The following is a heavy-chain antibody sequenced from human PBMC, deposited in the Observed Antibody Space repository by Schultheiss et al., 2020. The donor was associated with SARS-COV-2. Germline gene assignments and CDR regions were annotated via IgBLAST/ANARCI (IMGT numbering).Heavy chain of an antibody. V-gene: IGHV3-48*01. CDR2: ISSSSSTI. CDR1: GFTFSSYW. D-gene: IGHD2-2*01. Sequence: GGSLRLSCAASGFTFSSYWMSWVRQAPGKGLEWVSYISSSSSTIYYADSVKGRFTISRDNSKNTLYLQMNSLRAEDTAVYYCARGGACSSTSCHYYYYGMDVWGQGTTVTVSS. CDR3: ARGGACSSTSCHYYYYGMDV. J-gene: IGHJ6*02.